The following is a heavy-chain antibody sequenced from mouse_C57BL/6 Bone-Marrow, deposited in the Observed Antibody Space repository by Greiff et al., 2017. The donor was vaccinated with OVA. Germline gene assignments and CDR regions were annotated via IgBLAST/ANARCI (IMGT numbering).Heavy chain of an antibody. J-gene: IGHJ3*01. V-gene: IGHV1-61*01. D-gene: IGHD2-3*01. CDR3: AREGYDGYYWFAY. CDR1: GYTFTSYW. Sequence: VQLQQPGAELVRPGSSVKLSCKASGYTFTSYWMDWVKQRPGQGLEWIGNIYPSDSETHYNQKFKDKATLTVDKSSSTAYMQLSSLTSEDSAVYYCAREGYDGYYWFAYWGQGTRVTVSA. CDR2: IYPSDSET.